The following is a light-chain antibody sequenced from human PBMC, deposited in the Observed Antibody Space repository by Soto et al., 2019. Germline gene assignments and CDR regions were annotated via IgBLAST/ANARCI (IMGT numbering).Light chain of an antibody. J-gene: IGLJ1*01. CDR1: SSDVGGYNY. CDR3: SSYTSSSTPYV. V-gene: IGLV2-14*01. Sequence: QSALTQPASVSGSPGQSITISCTGTSSDVGGYNYVSWYQQHPGKAPKLMIYDVSNRPSGVSNRFSVSKSGNTASLTISGLQAEDEADYYCSSYTSSSTPYVFGTGTKRTVL. CDR2: DVS.